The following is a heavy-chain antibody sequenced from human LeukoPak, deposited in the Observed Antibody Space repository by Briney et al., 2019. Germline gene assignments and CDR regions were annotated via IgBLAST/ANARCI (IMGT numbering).Heavy chain of an antibody. CDR2: ISYDGSNK. D-gene: IGHD5-18*01. J-gene: IGHJ4*02. V-gene: IGHV3-30*04. Sequence: GRSLRLSCAASGFTFSSYAMHWVRQAPGKGLEWVAVISYDGSNKYYADSVKGRFTISRDNSKNTLYLQMNSLRAEDTAVYYCARDTGTAMVPDYWGQGTLVTVSS. CDR1: GFTFSSYA. CDR3: ARDTGTAMVPDY.